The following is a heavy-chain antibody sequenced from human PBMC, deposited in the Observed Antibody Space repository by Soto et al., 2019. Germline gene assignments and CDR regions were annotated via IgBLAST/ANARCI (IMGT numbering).Heavy chain of an antibody. CDR2: FDPEDGET. V-gene: IGHV1-24*01. CDR1: GYPLTELS. Sequence: GGSVKVCFKVSGYPLTELSMHLVRQAPGKGLEWMGGFDPEDGETIYAQKFQGRVTMTEDTSTDTAYMELSSLRSEDTAVYYCATGLGRRHYYGMDVWGQGTPVTVSS. CDR3: ATGLGRRHYYGMDV. D-gene: IGHD7-27*01. J-gene: IGHJ6*01.